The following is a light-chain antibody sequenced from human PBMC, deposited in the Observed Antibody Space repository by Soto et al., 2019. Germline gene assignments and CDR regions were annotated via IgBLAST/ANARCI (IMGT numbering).Light chain of an antibody. J-gene: IGKJ2*01. Sequence: EIVMTQSPATLSVSPGERATLSCRASQSVSSNLAWYQQKPGQAPRLLIYGASTRATGIPARFSGSGSGTEFTLTSSSLHSEDFAVYYCQQYNNWPRLGGAWEVTFGQGTKLEIK. CDR2: GAS. CDR1: QSVSSN. V-gene: IGKV3-15*01. CDR3: QQYNNWPRLGGAWEVT.